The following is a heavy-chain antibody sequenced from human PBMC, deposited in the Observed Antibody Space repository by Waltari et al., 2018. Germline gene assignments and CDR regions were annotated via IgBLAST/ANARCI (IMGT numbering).Heavy chain of an antibody. J-gene: IGHJ6*02. D-gene: IGHD3-3*01. CDR2: IYYSGST. V-gene: IGHV4-59*01. Sequence: QLQLQESGPGLVKPSETLSLTCTVSGGSISSYYWSWIRQPPGKGLEWIGYIYYSGSTNYNPSLKRRVTISVDTSKNQFSLKLSSVTAADTAVYYCARGARDFWSGYYYYYYYGMDVWGQGTTVTVSS. CDR1: GGSISSYY. CDR3: ARGARDFWSGYYYYYYYGMDV.